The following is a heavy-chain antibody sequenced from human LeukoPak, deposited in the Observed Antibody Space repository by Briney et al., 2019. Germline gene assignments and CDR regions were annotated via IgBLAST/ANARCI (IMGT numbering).Heavy chain of an antibody. V-gene: IGHV3-7*04. CDR3: ARGVAALMDV. CDR2: IKQDASEK. CDR1: RFTSSNYW. D-gene: IGHD6-6*01. J-gene: IGHJ6*03. Sequence: GGSLRLSCAASRFTSSNYWMNWVRQAPGKGLEWVANIKQDASEKYYVDSVRGRFTISRDNAKNSLYLQMDSLRGEDTAVYFCARGVAALMDVWGKGTTVTVSS.